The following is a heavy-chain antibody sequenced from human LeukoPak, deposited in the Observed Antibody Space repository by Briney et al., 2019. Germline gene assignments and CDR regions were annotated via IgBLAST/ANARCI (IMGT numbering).Heavy chain of an antibody. V-gene: IGHV7-4-1*02. CDR1: GYTFTSYY. J-gene: IGHJ5*02. D-gene: IGHD5-12*01. CDR2: INTNTGNP. Sequence: ASVKVSCKASGYTFTSYYMHWVRQAPGQGLEWMGWINTNTGNPTYAQGFTGRFVFSLDTSVSTAYLQISSLKAEDTAVYYCARVGIVATKNGFDPWGQGTLVTVSS. CDR3: ARVGIVATKNGFDP.